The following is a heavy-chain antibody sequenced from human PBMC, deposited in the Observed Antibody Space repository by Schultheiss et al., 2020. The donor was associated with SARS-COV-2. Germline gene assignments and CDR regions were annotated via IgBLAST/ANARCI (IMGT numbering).Heavy chain of an antibody. J-gene: IGHJ4*02. CDR2: ISYDGSNK. CDR1: GFTFSSYG. V-gene: IGHV3-30*03. Sequence: GGSLRLSCAASGFTFSSYGMHWVRQAPGKGLEWVAVISYDGSNKYYADSVKGRFTISRDNSKNTLYLQMNSLRAEDTAVYYCACDLIDYRGPGPWSPSPQ. CDR3: ACDLIDY.